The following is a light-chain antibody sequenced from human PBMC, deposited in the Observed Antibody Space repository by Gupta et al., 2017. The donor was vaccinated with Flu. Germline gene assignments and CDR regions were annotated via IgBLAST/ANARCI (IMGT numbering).Light chain of an antibody. Sequence: DVTVTQSPLFLPVILGQAASISCNTSQALVDSDGSIYLNWFQQRPGQAPRRLIYKVSKRDSGVPDRFSGSGSGANFTLKISGVEAEDVGIYYCKHYKYWPRTFGQGTKVEI. CDR2: KVS. J-gene: IGKJ1*01. CDR3: KHYKYWPRT. CDR1: QALVDSDGSIY. V-gene: IGKV2-30*01.